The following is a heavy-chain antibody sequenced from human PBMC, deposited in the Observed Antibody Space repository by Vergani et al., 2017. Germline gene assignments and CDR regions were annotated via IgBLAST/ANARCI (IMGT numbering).Heavy chain of an antibody. J-gene: IGHJ3*02. V-gene: IGHV3-72*01. Sequence: EVQLVESGGGLVQPGGSLRLSCAASGFTFSDHYMDWVRQAPGKGLEWVGRTRNKANSYTTEYAASVKGRFTISRDDSKNSLYLQMNSLKTEDTAVYYCAIWGSAFDIWGQGTMVTGSS. CDR3: AIWGSAFDI. CDR1: GFTFSDHY. CDR2: TRNKANSYTT. D-gene: IGHD3-16*01.